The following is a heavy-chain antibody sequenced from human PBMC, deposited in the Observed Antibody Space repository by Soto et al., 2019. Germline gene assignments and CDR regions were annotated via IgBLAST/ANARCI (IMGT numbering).Heavy chain of an antibody. D-gene: IGHD5-18*01. V-gene: IGHV4-34*01. J-gene: IGHJ4*02. CDR1: GGSLSGYY. CDR3: ARVSDTAMDDY. CDR2: INHSGST. Sequence: SETLSLTCAVYGGSLSGYYWSWIRQPPGKGLEWIGEINHSGSTNYNPSLKSRVTISVDTSKNQFSLKLSSVTAADTAVYYCARVSDTAMDDYWGQGTLVTVSS.